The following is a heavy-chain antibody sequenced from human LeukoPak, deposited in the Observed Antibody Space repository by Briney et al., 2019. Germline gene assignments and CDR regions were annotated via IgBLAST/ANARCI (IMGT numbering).Heavy chain of an antibody. J-gene: IGHJ4*02. D-gene: IGHD1-26*01. CDR3: ARNVGPSGGPYYFDY. Sequence: ASVKVSCKASGYTFTHNYIHWVQHAPGQGLEWMGWVNPNSGGTNYAQKFQGRVTMTRDTSIGTAYMELSRLTSDDTALYHGARNVGPSGGPYYFDYWGQGTLVTVSS. CDR1: GYTFTHNY. CDR2: VNPNSGGT. V-gene: IGHV1-2*02.